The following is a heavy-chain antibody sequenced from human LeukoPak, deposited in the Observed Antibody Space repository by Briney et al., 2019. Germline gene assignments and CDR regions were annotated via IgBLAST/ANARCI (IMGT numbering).Heavy chain of an antibody. V-gene: IGHV1-8*03. CDR3: ARGKAARTSPVFDP. CDR1: GYTFTSYD. D-gene: IGHD6-6*01. J-gene: IGHJ5*02. CDR2: MNPNSGNT. Sequence: GASAKVSCKASGYTFTSYDINWVRQATGQGLEWMGWMNPNSGNTGYAQKFQGRVTITRNTSISTAYMELSSLRSEDTAVYYCARGKAARTSPVFDPWGQGTLVTVSS.